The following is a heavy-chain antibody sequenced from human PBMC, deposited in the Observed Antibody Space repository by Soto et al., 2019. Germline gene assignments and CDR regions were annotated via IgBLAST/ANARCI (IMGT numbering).Heavy chain of an antibody. D-gene: IGHD3-10*01. V-gene: IGHV3-30*18. CDR3: AKGVVREPAYFDY. CDR2: ISYDGTNE. Sequence: VGSLRLSCTVSGFTFSAFAMYWVRQAPGKGLEWVALISYDGTNEDYAESVRGRFTISRDNSKNTLYLDMNSLSAEDSAVYFCAKGVVREPAYFDYWGQGPLVTVSS. CDR1: GFTFSAFA. J-gene: IGHJ4*02.